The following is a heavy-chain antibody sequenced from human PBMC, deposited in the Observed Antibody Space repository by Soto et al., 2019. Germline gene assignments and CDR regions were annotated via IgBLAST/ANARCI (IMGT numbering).Heavy chain of an antibody. Sequence: QMQLVQSGPEVKKPGTSVKVSCKASGFTFTSSAVQWVRQARGQRLEWIGWIVVGSGNTNYAQKFQERVTITRDMPTSTAYMELSSLRAEDTAVYYCAADGYSYGSPQYCYYYYGMDVWGQGTTVTVSS. V-gene: IGHV1-58*01. CDR2: IVVGSGNT. CDR3: AADGYSYGSPQYCYYYYGMDV. CDR1: GFTFTSSA. D-gene: IGHD5-18*01. J-gene: IGHJ6*02.